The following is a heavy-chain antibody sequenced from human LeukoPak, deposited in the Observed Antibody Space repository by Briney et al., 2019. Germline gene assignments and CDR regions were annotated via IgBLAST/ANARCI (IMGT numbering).Heavy chain of an antibody. V-gene: IGHV1-18*04. J-gene: IGHJ6*03. CDR2: ISAYNGNT. D-gene: IGHD2-21*02. Sequence: GASVKVSCKASGYSFTYHYMHWLRQAPGQGLEWMGWISAYNGNTNYAQKLQGRVTMTTDTSTSTAYMELRSLRSDDTAVYYCARVGAYCGGDCHYYYYYYMDVWGKGTTVTISS. CDR3: ARVGAYCGGDCHYYYYYYMDV. CDR1: GYSFTYHY.